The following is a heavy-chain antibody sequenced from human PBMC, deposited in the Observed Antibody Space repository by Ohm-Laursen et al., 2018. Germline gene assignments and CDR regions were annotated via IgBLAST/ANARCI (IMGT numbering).Heavy chain of an antibody. CDR3: ARIFRDYYYYGMDV. D-gene: IGHD3-10*01. J-gene: IGHJ6*02. V-gene: IGHV3-30*03. CDR2: ISYDGSNK. CDR1: GFTLSSYG. Sequence: SLRLSCSASGFTLSSYGMHWVRQAPGKGLEWVAVISYDGSNKYYADSVKGRFTISRDNSKNTLYLQMNSLRAEETAVYYCARIFRDYYYYGMDVWGQGTTVTVSS.